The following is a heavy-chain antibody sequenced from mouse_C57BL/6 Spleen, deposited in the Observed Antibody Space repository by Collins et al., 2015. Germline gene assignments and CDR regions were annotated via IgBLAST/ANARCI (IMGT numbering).Heavy chain of an antibody. Sequence: DVQLQESGPGLVKPSQSLSLTCSVTVYSITSGYYWNWIRQFPGDKLEWMGYISYDGSINYNPSLKHRISITRDTSKNQFFLKLNSVTTEDTATYYCARGKYAYDGAWFAYWGQGTLVTVSA. CDR2: ISYDGSI. CDR3: ARGKYAYDGAWFAY. CDR1: VYSITSGYY. D-gene: IGHD2-2*01. V-gene: IGHV3-6*01. J-gene: IGHJ3*01.